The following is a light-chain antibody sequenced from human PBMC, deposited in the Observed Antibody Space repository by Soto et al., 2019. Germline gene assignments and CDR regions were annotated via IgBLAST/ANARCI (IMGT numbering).Light chain of an antibody. CDR1: QYINTR. CDR2: QTS. V-gene: IGKV3-11*01. Sequence: IVLTQYTGSLSSFPCDIVTLSCSASQYINTRLAWYQHRPGQAPRLLIYQTSIRAAGIPARFSASGSGTDFTLTISDVQPEDFALYYCHQRQSWPRTFGQRTKVDIK. CDR3: HQRQSWPRT. J-gene: IGKJ1*01.